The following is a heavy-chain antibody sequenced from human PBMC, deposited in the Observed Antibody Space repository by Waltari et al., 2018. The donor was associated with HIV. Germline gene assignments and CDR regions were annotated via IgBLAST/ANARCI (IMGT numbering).Heavy chain of an antibody. Sequence: EVQLLESGGGLVQPGESLRLSCAASGFTLSSYAMSWFRQTPGKGLGWVAVIRGRAGSTYYADAVKGRFTISRDNSMNTLYLQMNSLRAEDTAVYYCAKEEAWFYSDSSGYTWGQGTLVTVSS. CDR1: GFTLSSYA. D-gene: IGHD3-22*01. V-gene: IGHV3-23*01. CDR2: IRGRAGST. CDR3: AKEEAWFYSDSSGYT. J-gene: IGHJ5*02.